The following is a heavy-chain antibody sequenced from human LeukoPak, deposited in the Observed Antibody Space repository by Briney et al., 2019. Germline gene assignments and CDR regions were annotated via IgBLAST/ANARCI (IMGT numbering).Heavy chain of an antibody. Sequence: GGSLRLSCEASGFTFRNHWMHWGRQAPGKGLVWVSRITSDGVTTTYADSVKGRFSISRDNAKNTLYLQTNNLRAEDTAVYYCVRDRGYSFDFWGQGTLVTVSS. V-gene: IGHV3-74*01. CDR1: GFTFRNHW. D-gene: IGHD2-21*01. CDR2: ITSDGVTT. CDR3: VRDRGYSFDF. J-gene: IGHJ4*02.